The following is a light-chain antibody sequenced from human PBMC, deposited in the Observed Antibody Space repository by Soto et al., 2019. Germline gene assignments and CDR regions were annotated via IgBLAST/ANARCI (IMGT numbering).Light chain of an antibody. CDR1: QSVTSSY. Sequence: EVVLTQSPGTVSLSPGERATISCRASQSVTSSYLAWYQQKPGQAPRLLIYGASSRATGIPDRFSGSGSGTDFTLTISRLQPEDFAVYYCQQYGSSPLTFGGGTKVDIK. CDR2: GAS. J-gene: IGKJ4*01. V-gene: IGKV3-20*01. CDR3: QQYGSSPLT.